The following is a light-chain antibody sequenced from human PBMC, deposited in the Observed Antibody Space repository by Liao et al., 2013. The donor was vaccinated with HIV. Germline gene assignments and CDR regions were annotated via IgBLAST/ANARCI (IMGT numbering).Light chain of an antibody. CDR1: KLGDKY. CDR3: QVWDSSSDLYWV. CDR2: QDT. V-gene: IGLV3-1*01. J-gene: IGLJ3*02. Sequence: SFELTQPPSVAVSPGQTATITCSGHKLGDKYVFWYQQKSGQSPVLVIYQDTKRPSGIPERFSGSNSGNTATLSISRVEAGDEADYYCQVWDSSSDLYWVFGGGTKLTVL.